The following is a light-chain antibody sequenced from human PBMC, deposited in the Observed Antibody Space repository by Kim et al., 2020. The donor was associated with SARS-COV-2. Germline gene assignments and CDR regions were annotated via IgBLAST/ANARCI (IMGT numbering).Light chain of an antibody. Sequence: QSVLTQPPSASGAPGQGVTISCTGSSSNIGAGYDVHWYQQLPGTAPKLLIYGNSNRPSGVPDRFSGSKSGNSASLAITGLQAEDEADYYCQSYESSLSGSRVFGGGTKLTVL. J-gene: IGLJ3*02. CDR3: QSYESSLSGSRV. V-gene: IGLV1-40*01. CDR2: GNS. CDR1: SSNIGAGYD.